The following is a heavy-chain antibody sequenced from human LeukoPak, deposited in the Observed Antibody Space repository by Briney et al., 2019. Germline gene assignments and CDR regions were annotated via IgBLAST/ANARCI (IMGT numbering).Heavy chain of an antibody. D-gene: IGHD3-16*01. CDR3: AKDIDLTYYFDY. CDR2: ISGSGGST. CDR1: GFTFSSYA. Sequence: GGPLRLSRAASGFTFSSYAMSWVRQAPGKGLGWVSAISGSGGSTYYADSVKGRFTISRDNSKNTLYLQMNSLRAEDTAVYYCAKDIDLTYYFDYWGQGTLVTVSS. V-gene: IGHV3-23*01. J-gene: IGHJ4*02.